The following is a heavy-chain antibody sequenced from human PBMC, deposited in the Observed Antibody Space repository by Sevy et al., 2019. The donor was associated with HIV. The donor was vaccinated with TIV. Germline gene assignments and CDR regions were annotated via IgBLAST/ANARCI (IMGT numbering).Heavy chain of an antibody. J-gene: IGHJ6*02. CDR1: GFTFSSYW. CDR2: INSDGSST. V-gene: IGHV3-74*01. CDR3: ARDLRYCSGGSCYYYYYGMDV. Sequence: GESLKISCAASGFTFSSYWMHWVRQAPGKGLVWVSRINSDGSSTSYADSVKGRFTISRDNAKNTLYLQMNSLRAEDTAVYYCARDLRYCSGGSCYYYYYGMDVWGQGTTVTVSS. D-gene: IGHD2-15*01.